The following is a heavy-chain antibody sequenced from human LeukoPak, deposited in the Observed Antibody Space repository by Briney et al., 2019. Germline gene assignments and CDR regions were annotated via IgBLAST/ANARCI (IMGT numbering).Heavy chain of an antibody. J-gene: IGHJ4*02. Sequence: SETLSLTCTVSGGSISTYFWSWIRQPPGKGLEWIGYIHYSGSTNYNPSLKSRVTISVDTSKNQFSLKLGSVTAADTAVYYCARVVDSSGPHDYWGQGTLVTVSS. CDR2: IHYSGST. D-gene: IGHD3-22*01. CDR1: GGSISTYF. V-gene: IGHV4-59*01. CDR3: ARVVDSSGPHDY.